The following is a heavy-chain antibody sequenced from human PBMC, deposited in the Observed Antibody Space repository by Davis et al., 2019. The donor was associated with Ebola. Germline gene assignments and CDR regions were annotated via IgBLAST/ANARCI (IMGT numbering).Heavy chain of an antibody. J-gene: IGHJ2*01. D-gene: IGHD2-15*01. V-gene: IGHV5-51*01. CDR3: ARGPATRWYFDL. CDR1: GYSFTSYW. Sequence: PGGSLRLSCKGSGYSFTSYWIGWVRQMPGKGLEWMGIIYPGDSDTRYSPSFQGQVTISADKSISTAYLQWSSLKASDTAIYYCARGPATRWYFDLWGRGTLVTVSS. CDR2: IYPGDSDT.